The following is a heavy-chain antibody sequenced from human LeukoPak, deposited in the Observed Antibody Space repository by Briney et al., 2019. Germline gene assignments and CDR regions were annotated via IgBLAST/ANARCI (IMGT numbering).Heavy chain of an antibody. D-gene: IGHD5-24*01. CDR3: ARASRDGYNQNFDH. CDR2: IYPGGSET. J-gene: IGHJ4*02. V-gene: IGHV5-51*01. Sequence: GESLKISCKGLGYSFSSYWNAWVRQRPGKGLEWMGIIYPGGSETRYDPSFQGQVTISADGPTSTAYLQWSSLRASDTAMYYCARASRDGYNQNFDHWGQGTLVTVSS. CDR1: GYSFSSYW.